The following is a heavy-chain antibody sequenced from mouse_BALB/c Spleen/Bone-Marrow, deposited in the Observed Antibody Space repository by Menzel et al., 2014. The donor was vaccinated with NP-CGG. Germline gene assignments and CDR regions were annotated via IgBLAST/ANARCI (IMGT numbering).Heavy chain of an antibody. CDR2: IYPGDNYT. V-gene: IGHV1-63*02. Sequence: VQLQQSGAELVRPGTSVKMSCKAAGYTFTNYWIGWVKRRPGHGLEWIGDIYPGDNYTNYNEEFKGKATLTADTSSSTAYMQLSSLTSEDSAIYYCTRGGYDYTWFAYWGQGTLVTVSA. CDR1: GYTFTNYW. D-gene: IGHD2-4*01. J-gene: IGHJ3*01. CDR3: TRGGYDYTWFAY.